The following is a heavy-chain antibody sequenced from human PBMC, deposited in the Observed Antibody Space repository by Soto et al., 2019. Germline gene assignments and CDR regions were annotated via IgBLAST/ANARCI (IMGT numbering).Heavy chain of an antibody. D-gene: IGHD6-19*01. J-gene: IGHJ4*02. CDR1: GGSFSYYA. CDR2: IIPFSAAA. CDR3: ASLQTSGWYGVH. Sequence: QVQLVQSGAEVKKPGSSVRVSCKASGGSFSYYAISWVRQAPGQGLEWMGGIIPFSAAANYAQKFQGRVTITADESTRMVYMELSSLRPEDTAIYYCASLQTSGWYGVHWGQGTLVTVSS. V-gene: IGHV1-69*01.